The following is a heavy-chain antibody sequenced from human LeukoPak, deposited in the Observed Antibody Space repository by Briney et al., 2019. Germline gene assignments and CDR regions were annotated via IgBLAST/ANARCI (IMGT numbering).Heavy chain of an antibody. V-gene: IGHV6-1*01. CDR2: TYYRSKWYY. Sequence: SQTLSLTCALSGDSVSGNSAAWNWIRQSPSKGLEWPGRTYYRSKWYYDYAISVKSRITINPDTSKNQFSLQLTSVTPEDTAVYYCAYGSTFAIWGQGTVVSVSS. J-gene: IGHJ3*02. CDR3: AYGSTFAI. D-gene: IGHD3-10*01. CDR1: GDSVSGNSAA.